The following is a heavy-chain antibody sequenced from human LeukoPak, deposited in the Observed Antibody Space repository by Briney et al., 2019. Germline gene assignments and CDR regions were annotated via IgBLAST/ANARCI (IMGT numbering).Heavy chain of an antibody. Sequence: SETPSLTCSVSGYSISSDCYWAWIRQPPGQGLEWIGGIYHSGYTYYSPSLKSRVTLSVDTSKNQFSLRLSSVTAADTAVYYCARAPRDSNGYYMRSFDSWGQGTLVIVSS. CDR3: ARAPRDSNGYYMRSFDS. CDR2: IYHSGYT. J-gene: IGHJ4*02. D-gene: IGHD3-22*01. V-gene: IGHV4-38-2*02. CDR1: GYSISSDCY.